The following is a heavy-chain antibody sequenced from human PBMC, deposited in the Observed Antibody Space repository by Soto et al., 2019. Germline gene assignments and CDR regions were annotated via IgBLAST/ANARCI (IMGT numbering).Heavy chain of an antibody. CDR1: GFTFSSFA. CDR3: ARRLTTTVTAMGY. Sequence: GGSLRLSCKGSGFTFSSFAIQWVRQAPGKGLEWVAAISDDGTNKYTADSVKGRFTISRDNSRNTVYLQVNSLRIEDTAVYYCARRLTTTVTAMGYWGQGTLVTVSS. D-gene: IGHD2-21*02. J-gene: IGHJ4*02. V-gene: IGHV3-30*04. CDR2: ISDDGTNK.